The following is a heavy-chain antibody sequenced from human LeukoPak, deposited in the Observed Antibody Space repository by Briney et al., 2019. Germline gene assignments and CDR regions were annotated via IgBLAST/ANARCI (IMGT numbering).Heavy chain of an antibody. Sequence: PGGSLRLSCVVSGLTFSDHWIHWVRQPPGKGLVWVSRIYNDGSATTYADSVKGRFTISRDNAKNTLYLQMNSLRAEDTAVYYCARDGGFGFLAAFDIWGQGTMVTVSS. CDR1: GLTFSDHW. CDR2: IYNDGSAT. CDR3: ARDGGFGFLAAFDI. V-gene: IGHV3-74*01. D-gene: IGHD3-10*01. J-gene: IGHJ3*02.